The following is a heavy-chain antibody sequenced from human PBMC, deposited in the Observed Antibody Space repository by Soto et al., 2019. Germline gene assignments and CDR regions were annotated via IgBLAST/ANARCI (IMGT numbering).Heavy chain of an antibody. Sequence: ASVKVSCKASGYTFTSYGIGWVRQAPGQGLEWMGWISAYNGNTNYAQKLQGRVTMTTDTSTSTAYMELRSLRSDDTAVYYCARVLNYCSSTSCYRTERHYYYYYYMDVWGKGTTVTVSS. D-gene: IGHD2-2*01. CDR2: ISAYNGNT. V-gene: IGHV1-18*01. J-gene: IGHJ6*03. CDR3: ARVLNYCSSTSCYRTERHYYYYYYMDV. CDR1: GYTFTSYG.